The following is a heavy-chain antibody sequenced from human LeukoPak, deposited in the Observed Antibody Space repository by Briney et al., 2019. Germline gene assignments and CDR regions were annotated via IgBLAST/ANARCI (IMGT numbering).Heavy chain of an antibody. CDR3: AKDMGEMATPGSYFDY. D-gene: IGHD5-24*01. CDR1: GFTFSSYG. V-gene: IGHV3-30*18. Sequence: GGSLRLSCAASGFTFSSYGMHWVRQAPGKGLEWVAVISYDGSNKYYADSVKGRFTISRDNAKNSLYLQMNSLRAEDMALYYCAKDMGEMATPGSYFDYWGQGTLVTVSS. CDR2: ISYDGSNK. J-gene: IGHJ4*02.